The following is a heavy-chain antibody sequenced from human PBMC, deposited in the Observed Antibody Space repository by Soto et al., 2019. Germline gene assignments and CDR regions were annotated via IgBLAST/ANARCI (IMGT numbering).Heavy chain of an antibody. D-gene: IGHD6-19*01. Sequence: QVQLQESGPGLVKPSGTLSLTCAVSGGSISSSNWWSWVRQPPGKGLEWIGEIYHSGSTNYNPSLKRRVTISVDKSKNQFSLKLSSVTAADTAVYYCARAGIAVAGYYYYGMDVWGQGTTVTVSS. V-gene: IGHV4-4*02. J-gene: IGHJ6*02. CDR2: IYHSGST. CDR3: ARAGIAVAGYYYYGMDV. CDR1: GGSISSSNW.